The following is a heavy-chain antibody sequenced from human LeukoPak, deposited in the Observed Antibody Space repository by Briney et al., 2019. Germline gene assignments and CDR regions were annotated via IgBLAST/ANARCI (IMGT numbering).Heavy chain of an antibody. J-gene: IGHJ5*02. D-gene: IGHD5-18*01. V-gene: IGHV4-59*08. CDR3: ARHASYSYALNWFDP. Sequence: PSETLSLTCTVSGGSISSYYWSWIRQSPGKGLEWIGYIYYSGSTSYNPSLKSRVTISIDTSKNQFSLKLSSVTAADTAVYYCARHASYSYALNWFDPWGQGTLVTVSS. CDR1: GGSISSYY. CDR2: IYYSGST.